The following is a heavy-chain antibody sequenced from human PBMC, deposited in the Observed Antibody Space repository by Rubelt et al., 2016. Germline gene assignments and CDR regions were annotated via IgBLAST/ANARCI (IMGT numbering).Heavy chain of an antibody. D-gene: IGHD3-3*01. CDR3: AKDISEVIDFWSANDN. CDR2: ISGNDDTT. CDR1: GFTFSNYA. J-gene: IGHJ4*02. Sequence: GGGLVQPGGSLRLSCVGSGFTFSNYALSWVRQGPRKGLEWVTAISGNDDTTYYVDSVKGRFTFSRETSRKTMYLQMNSLRAEDTAGYYCAKDISEVIDFWSANDNWGQGTLVTVSS. V-gene: IGHV3-23*01.